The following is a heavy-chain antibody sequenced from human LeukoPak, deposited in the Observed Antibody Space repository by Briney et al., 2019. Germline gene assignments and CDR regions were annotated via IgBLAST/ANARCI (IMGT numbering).Heavy chain of an antibody. D-gene: IGHD3-10*01. CDR3: ARDRALLWFGELDAFDI. J-gene: IGHJ3*02. CDR2: FDPEDGET. Sequence: ASVKVSCKVSGYTLTELSMHWVRQAPGKGLEWMGGFDPEDGETIYAQKFQGRVTMTRNTSISTAYMELSSLRSEDTAVYYCARDRALLWFGELDAFDIWGQGTMVTVSS. CDR1: GYTLTELS. V-gene: IGHV1-24*01.